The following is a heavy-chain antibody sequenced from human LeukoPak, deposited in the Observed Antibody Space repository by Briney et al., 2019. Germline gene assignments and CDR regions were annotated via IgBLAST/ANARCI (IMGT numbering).Heavy chain of an antibody. V-gene: IGHV3-48*03. D-gene: IGHD3-10*01. CDR3: ARANYGSGSNYYYGLDV. J-gene: IGHJ6*02. Sequence: GGSLRLSCAASGFTFSSYEMNWVRQAPGKGLEWVSYISSSGSTTYYADSVKGRFTISRDNAKNSLYLQINSLRAEDTAVYYCARANYGSGSNYYYGLDVWGQGTTVTVSS. CDR2: ISSSGSTT. CDR1: GFTFSSYE.